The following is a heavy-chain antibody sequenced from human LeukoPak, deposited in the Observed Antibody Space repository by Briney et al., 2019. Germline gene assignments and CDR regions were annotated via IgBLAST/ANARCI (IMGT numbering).Heavy chain of an antibody. V-gene: IGHV3-9*01. D-gene: IGHD1-26*01. CDR1: GFTFDDYA. J-gene: IGHJ3*02. CDR2: ISWNSGSI. Sequence: GRSLRLSCAASGFTFDDYAMHWVRRAPGKGLEWVSGISWNSGSIGYADSVKGRFTISRDNAKNSLYLQMNSLRAEGTALYYCAKDIGGSYYFNAFDIWGQGTMVTVSS. CDR3: AKDIGGSYYFNAFDI.